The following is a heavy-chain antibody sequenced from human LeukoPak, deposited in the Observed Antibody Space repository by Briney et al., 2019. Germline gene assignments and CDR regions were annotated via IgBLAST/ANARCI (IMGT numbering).Heavy chain of an antibody. CDR2: AYYSGTT. Sequence: SETLSLTCTVSGDSISSTSSYWGWIRQPPGKGLEWIGSAYYSGTTYYNPSLKSRVTISVDTSKNQFSLKLSSVTAADTAVYYCARHGGMDSSSWYRLPYFDYWGQGTLVTVSS. J-gene: IGHJ4*02. D-gene: IGHD6-13*01. CDR3: ARHGGMDSSSWYRLPYFDY. V-gene: IGHV4-39*01. CDR1: GDSISSTSSY.